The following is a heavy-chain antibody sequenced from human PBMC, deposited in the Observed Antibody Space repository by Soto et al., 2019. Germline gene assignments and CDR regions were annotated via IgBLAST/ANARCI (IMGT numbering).Heavy chain of an antibody. CDR3: ARVVTTLWPYYYYGMDV. Sequence: QVQLVQCGAEVKKPGASVKVSCKASGYTFTSYGISWVRQAPGQGLEWMGWISAYNGNTNYAQKLQGRVTMTTDTSPSTAYMELRSLRSDDTAVYYCARVVTTLWPYYYYGMDVWGQGTTVTVSS. J-gene: IGHJ6*02. V-gene: IGHV1-18*01. CDR1: GYTFTSYG. D-gene: IGHD2-21*02. CDR2: ISAYNGNT.